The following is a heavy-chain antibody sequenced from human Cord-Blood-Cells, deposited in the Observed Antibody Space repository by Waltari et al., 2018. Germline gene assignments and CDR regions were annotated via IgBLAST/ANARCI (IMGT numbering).Heavy chain of an antibody. D-gene: IGHD3-22*01. CDR3: ARDEGANYDSSGYFDY. Sequence: QVQLVQSGAEGKKHGAPVKVSCKASGYTFTGYYMPWVRQAPGQGLEWMGWINPNSGGTNYAQKFQGRVTMTRDTSISTAYMELSRLRSDDTAVYYCARDEGANYDSSGYFDYWGQGTLVTVSS. J-gene: IGHJ4*02. V-gene: IGHV1-2*02. CDR1: GYTFTGYY. CDR2: INPNSGGT.